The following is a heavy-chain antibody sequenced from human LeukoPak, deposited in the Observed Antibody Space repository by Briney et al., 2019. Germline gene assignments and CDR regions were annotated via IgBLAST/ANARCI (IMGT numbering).Heavy chain of an antibody. V-gene: IGHV4-34*01. CDR3: AREPYCSGGSCYEDDAFDI. J-gene: IGHJ3*02. CDR1: GGSFSGYY. CDR2: INHSGST. D-gene: IGHD2-15*01. Sequence: PSETLSLTCAVYGGSFSGYYWSWIRQPPGKGLEWIGEINHSGSTNYNPSLKSRVTISVDTSKNQFSLKLSSVTAADTAVYYCAREPYCSGGSCYEDDAFDIWGQGTMVTVSS.